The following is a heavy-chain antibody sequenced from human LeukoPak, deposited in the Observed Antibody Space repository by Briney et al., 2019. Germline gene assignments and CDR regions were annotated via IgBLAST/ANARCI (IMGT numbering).Heavy chain of an antibody. Sequence: ASVKVSCKASGYTFTSYGISWVRQAPGQGLEWMGRISAYNGNTNYAQKLQGRVTMTTDTSTSTAYMELRSLRSDDTAVYYCTRDHPYDFWSGSGVLAYYGMDVWGQGTTVTVSS. CDR3: TRDHPYDFWSGSGVLAYYGMDV. D-gene: IGHD3-3*01. CDR2: ISAYNGNT. CDR1: GYTFTSYG. J-gene: IGHJ6*02. V-gene: IGHV1-18*01.